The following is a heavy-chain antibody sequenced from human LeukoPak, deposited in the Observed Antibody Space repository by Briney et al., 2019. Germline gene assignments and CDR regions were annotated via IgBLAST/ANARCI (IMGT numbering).Heavy chain of an antibody. CDR3: AKDRNAWPTNFDS. CDR1: GFTFSTYA. V-gene: IGHV3-23*01. J-gene: IGHJ4*02. Sequence: GGSLRLSCAAPGFTFSTYAVNWVRQAPGKGQEWVSAISSTGLTTYYADSVKGRFSISRDNSKNTLYLQMNTLRAEDTAVYYCAKDRNAWPTNFDSWGQGTLVTVSA. D-gene: IGHD5-24*01. CDR2: ISSTGLTT.